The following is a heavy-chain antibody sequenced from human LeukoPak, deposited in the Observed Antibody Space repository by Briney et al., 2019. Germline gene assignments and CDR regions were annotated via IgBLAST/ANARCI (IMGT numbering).Heavy chain of an antibody. D-gene: IGHD3-10*01. CDR3: ARDAPPRGSGSYSSN. V-gene: IGHV3-48*02. CDR2: ISSSSSTI. Sequence: KTGGSLRLSCAASGFTFSTYSMNWVRQAPGKGLEWVSYISSSSSTIYYADSVKGRFTISRDNAKNSLYLQMDSLRDEDTAVYYCARDAPPRGSGSYSSNWGQGTLVTVS. CDR1: GFTFSTYS. J-gene: IGHJ4*02.